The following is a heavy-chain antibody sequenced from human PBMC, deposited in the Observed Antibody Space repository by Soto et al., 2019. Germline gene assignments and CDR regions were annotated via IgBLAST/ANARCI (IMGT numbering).Heavy chain of an antibody. J-gene: IGHJ5*01. CDR2: IFHSGAT. Sequence: PSETLSLTCAVSGASVSSGDWWTWVRQSPGKGPECIGEIFHSGATDYNPSLKSRVDISMDKSKNQFSLRLTSVTAADTAVYYCARGYGTARRWFDFWGQGTLVTGLL. D-gene: IGHD5-18*01. V-gene: IGHV4-4*02. CDR1: GASVSSGDW. CDR3: ARGYGTARRWFDF.